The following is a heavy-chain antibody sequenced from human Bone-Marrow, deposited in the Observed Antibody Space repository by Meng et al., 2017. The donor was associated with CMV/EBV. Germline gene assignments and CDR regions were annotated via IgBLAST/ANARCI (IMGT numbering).Heavy chain of an antibody. Sequence: LSLTCTVSGGSISSFYWSWIRQPAGKGLGWIGRIYTSGSTNYNPSLQSRVTMSVDTSKNHFSLKLTSVTAADTAVYYCAKGRAWFDPWGQGTLVTVSS. CDR1: GGSISSFY. CDR3: AKGRAWFDP. V-gene: IGHV4-4*07. J-gene: IGHJ5*02. CDR2: IYTSGST.